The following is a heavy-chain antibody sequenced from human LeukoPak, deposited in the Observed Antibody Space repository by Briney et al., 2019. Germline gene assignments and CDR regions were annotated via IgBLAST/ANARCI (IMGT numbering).Heavy chain of an antibody. D-gene: IGHD3-16*01. Sequence: PGGSLRLSCAASGFTFSSYSMNWVRQAPGRGLEWVSAISGGDGSTHYADSAKGRFTISRDKSKNTLSLQMNSLRAEDTALYYCAKGGEQVSHFDYWGQGTLVTVSS. CDR1: GFTFSSYS. V-gene: IGHV3-23*01. CDR3: AKGGEQVSHFDY. CDR2: ISGGDGST. J-gene: IGHJ4*02.